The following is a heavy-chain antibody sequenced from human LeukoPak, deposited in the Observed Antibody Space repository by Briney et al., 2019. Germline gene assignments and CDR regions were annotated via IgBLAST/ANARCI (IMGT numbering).Heavy chain of an antibody. V-gene: IGHV4-34*01. CDR2: INHSGST. D-gene: IGHD3-3*01. CDR3: ARADYDFWSGYFY. J-gene: IGHJ4*02. CDR1: GGSFSDYY. Sequence: PSETLSLTCAVYGGSFSDYYWSLIRQPPGKGLEWIGEINHSGSTNYNPSLKSRVTISVDTSKNQFSLKLSSVTAADTAVYYCARADYDFWSGYFYWGQGTLVTVSS.